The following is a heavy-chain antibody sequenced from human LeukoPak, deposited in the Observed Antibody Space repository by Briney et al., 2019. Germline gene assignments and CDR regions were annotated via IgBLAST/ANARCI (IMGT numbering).Heavy chain of an antibody. CDR1: GFTFINAW. D-gene: IGHD2-2*01. J-gene: IGHJ5*02. CDR2: IKSKTDGGTA. CDR3: STGGVVET. Sequence: PGGSLRLSCAASGFTFINAWMTWVRQAPGKGLEWVGRIKSKTDGGTADYAAPVKGSFTISRDDSKNTLYLQVKSLKTEDTSVYFCSTGGVVETWGQGTLVTVSS. V-gene: IGHV3-15*01.